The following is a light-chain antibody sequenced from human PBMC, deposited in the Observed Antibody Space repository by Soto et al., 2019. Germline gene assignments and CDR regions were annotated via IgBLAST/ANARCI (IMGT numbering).Light chain of an antibody. CDR3: QQYNSYPLT. V-gene: IGKV1-17*01. J-gene: IGKJ4*01. CDR2: AAS. CDR1: QGIGND. Sequence: DIQMTQSPSSLFASVGDRVTITCRATQGIGNDLGWYQQKPGKATKRLIYAASSLQSGVPSRFSGSVSGTEFTLTISSLQPEDFATYYCQQYNSYPLTFGGGTKVEVK.